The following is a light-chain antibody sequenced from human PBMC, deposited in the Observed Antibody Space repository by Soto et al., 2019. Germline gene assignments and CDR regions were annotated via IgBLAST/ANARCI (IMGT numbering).Light chain of an antibody. Sequence: QSVLTQPPSVSGSPGQRVTISCTGSSSNIGAGYDVHWYQQLPGTAPKLLIYGNSNRPSGVPDRFSGSKSGTSASLAITGLQAEAEADDYCQSDYRTRSGSMVFGGGTKLTVL. CDR2: GNS. J-gene: IGLJ3*02. CDR1: SSNIGAGYD. V-gene: IGLV1-40*01. CDR3: QSDYRTRSGSMV.